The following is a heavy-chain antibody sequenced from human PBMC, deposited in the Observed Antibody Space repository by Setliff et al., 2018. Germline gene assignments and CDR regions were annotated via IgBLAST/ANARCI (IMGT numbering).Heavy chain of an antibody. Sequence: AASVKVSCKASGYTFTSYYIHWVRQAPGQGLEWMGGIIPIFGTANYAQKFQGRVTITADESTSTAYMELSGLRSEDTAVYYCARLHCSGSSCYYDYWGQGTLVTVSS. V-gene: IGHV1-69*13. J-gene: IGHJ4*02. CDR3: ARLHCSGSSCYYDY. CDR1: GYTFTSYY. CDR2: IIPIFGTA. D-gene: IGHD2-15*01.